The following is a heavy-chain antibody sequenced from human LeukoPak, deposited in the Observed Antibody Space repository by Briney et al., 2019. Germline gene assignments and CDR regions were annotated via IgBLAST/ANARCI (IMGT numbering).Heavy chain of an antibody. CDR1: GYTFSSYY. V-gene: IGHV1-2*02. D-gene: IGHD6-13*01. Sequence: ASVKVSCKASGYTFSSYYMHWVRQAPEQGLEWMGWINPNSGGTNYAQKFQGRVTMSRDTSISTAYMELGELRSDDTAVYYCARAQQQLGGYYFDYWGQGTLVTVSS. J-gene: IGHJ4*02. CDR2: INPNSGGT. CDR3: ARAQQQLGGYYFDY.